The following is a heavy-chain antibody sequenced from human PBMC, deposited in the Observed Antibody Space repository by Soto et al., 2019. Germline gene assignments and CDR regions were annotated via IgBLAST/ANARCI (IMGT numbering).Heavy chain of an antibody. J-gene: IGHJ5*02. D-gene: IGHD6-13*01. CDR2: INAGSGNT. Sequence: QVQLVQSGAEVKKPGASVKVSCTASGYTFTHYAIHWVRHAPGQRLEWMGFINAGSGNTKYSQTFQGRLTFTKDTSASTAYIDLGSLRSEGTAIYYCARGLAADGAWGQGTLVTVSS. V-gene: IGHV1-3*01. CDR3: ARGLAADGA. CDR1: GYTFTHYA.